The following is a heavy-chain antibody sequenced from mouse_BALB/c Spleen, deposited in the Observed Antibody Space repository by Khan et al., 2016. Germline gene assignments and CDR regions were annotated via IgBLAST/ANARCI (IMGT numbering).Heavy chain of an antibody. Sequence: QIQLVQSGPELKKPGETVKISCKASGYTFTNYGMNWVKQAPGKGLKWMGWINTNTGEPTYAEEFKGRFAFSLETSANTAYLQINNLKNEDTATYSCAADYYGSNWFAYWGQGTLVTVSA. CDR2: INTNTGEP. J-gene: IGHJ3*01. CDR3: AADYYGSNWFAY. D-gene: IGHD1-1*01. CDR1: GYTFTNYG. V-gene: IGHV9-3*02.